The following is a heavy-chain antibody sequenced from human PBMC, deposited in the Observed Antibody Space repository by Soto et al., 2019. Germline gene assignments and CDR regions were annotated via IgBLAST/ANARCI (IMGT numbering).Heavy chain of an antibody. V-gene: IGHV3-49*03. Sequence: PGGSLRLSCTASGFTFGDYAMSWFRQAPGKGLEWAGFIRSKAYGGTTEYAASVKGRFTISRDDSKSIAYLQMNSLKTEDTAVYYCTRDKGTYYDILTGYRRRSYYYGMDVWGQGTTVTVSS. CDR1: GFTFGDYA. D-gene: IGHD3-9*01. CDR3: TRDKGTYYDILTGYRRRSYYYGMDV. J-gene: IGHJ6*02. CDR2: IRSKAYGGTT.